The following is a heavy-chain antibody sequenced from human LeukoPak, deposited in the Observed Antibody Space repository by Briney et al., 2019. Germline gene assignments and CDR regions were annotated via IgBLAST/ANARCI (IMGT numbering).Heavy chain of an antibody. D-gene: IGHD3-22*01. CDR3: AKDLYYYDSSGFHILGPADN. J-gene: IGHJ4*02. V-gene: IGHV3-43*02. CDR2: ISGDGGST. CDR1: GFTFDDYA. Sequence: GGSLRLSSAASGFTFDDYAMHWVRQAPGKGLEWVSLISGDGGSTYYADSVKGRFTISRDNSKNSLYLQMNSLRIEDTALYYCAKDLYYYDSSGFHILGPADNWGQGTLVAVSS.